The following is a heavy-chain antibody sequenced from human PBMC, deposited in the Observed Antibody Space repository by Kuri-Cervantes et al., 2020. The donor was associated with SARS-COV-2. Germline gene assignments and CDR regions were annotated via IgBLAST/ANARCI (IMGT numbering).Heavy chain of an antibody. V-gene: IGHV4-34*01. Sequence: GSLRLSCAVYGGSFSGYYWSWIRQPPGKGLEWIGEINHSGSTNYNPSLKSRVTISVDTSKNQFSLKLSSVTAADTAVYYCARWAVAGDYYYGMDVWGQGTTVTVSS. CDR2: INHSGST. D-gene: IGHD6-19*01. CDR1: GGSFSGYY. J-gene: IGHJ6*02. CDR3: ARWAVAGDYYYGMDV.